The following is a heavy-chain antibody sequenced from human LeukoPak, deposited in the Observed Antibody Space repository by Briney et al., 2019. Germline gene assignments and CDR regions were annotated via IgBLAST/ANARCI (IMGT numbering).Heavy chain of an antibody. CDR2: INEDGGEK. J-gene: IGHJ4*02. Sequence: GGSLRLSCAASGSTFSSYWMSWVRQAPGKGLEWVANINEDGGEKYYVDSVKGRFTISRDNAKDSLYLQMNSLRAEDTAVYYCVRAIRGTTDYWGQGTLVTVSS. D-gene: IGHD2-2*01. V-gene: IGHV3-7*01. CDR1: GSTFSSYW. CDR3: VRAIRGTTDY.